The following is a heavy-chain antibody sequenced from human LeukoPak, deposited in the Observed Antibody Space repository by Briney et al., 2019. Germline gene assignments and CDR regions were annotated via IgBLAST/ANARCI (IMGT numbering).Heavy chain of an antibody. CDR3: ARKERWLQSSGYYYGMDV. Sequence: NPSGTLSLTCAVSGGSISSSNWWSWVRQPPGKGLGWIGEIYHSGSTNYNPSLKSRVTISVDKSKNQFSLKLSSVTAADTAVYYCARKERWLQSSGYYYGMDVWGQGTTVTVSS. D-gene: IGHD5-24*01. CDR1: GGSISSSNW. CDR2: IYHSGST. V-gene: IGHV4-4*02. J-gene: IGHJ6*02.